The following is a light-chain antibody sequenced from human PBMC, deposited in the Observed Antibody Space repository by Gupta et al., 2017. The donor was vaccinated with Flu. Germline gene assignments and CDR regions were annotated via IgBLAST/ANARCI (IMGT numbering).Light chain of an antibody. CDR3: QQRSNWPP. V-gene: IGKV3-11*01. CDR2: DAS. J-gene: IGKJ3*01. Sequence: EIVLTQSPATLYLSPGERATLSCRASQSVSSYLAWYQQKPGQAPRLLIYDASNRATGIPARFSGSGSGTDFTLTISSLEPEDFAVYYCQQRSNWPPFGPGTKVDIK. CDR1: QSVSSY.